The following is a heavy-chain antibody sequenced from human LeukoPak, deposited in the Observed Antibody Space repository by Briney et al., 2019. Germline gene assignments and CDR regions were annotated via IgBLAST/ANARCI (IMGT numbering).Heavy chain of an antibody. J-gene: IGHJ4*02. CDR2: ISGSGGST. Sequence: PGGSLRLSCAASGFTFSSNAMSWVRQAPGKGLEWVCAISGSGGSTYYPDSMKGRFTISRDNSKNPLLLQMNRPEVDHTAVYCCAKDPRAGSAYYYDRLGYWGQGTLVTVSS. CDR1: GFTFSSNA. D-gene: IGHD3-22*01. CDR3: AKDPRAGSAYYYDRLGY. V-gene: IGHV3-23*01.